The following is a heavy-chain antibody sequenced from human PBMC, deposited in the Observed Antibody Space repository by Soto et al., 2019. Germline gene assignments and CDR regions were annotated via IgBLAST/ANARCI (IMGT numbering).Heavy chain of an antibody. CDR1: GYTFTSYG. Sequence: APVKVSCKASGYTFTSYGISWVRQAPGQGLEWMGWISAYNGNTNYAQKLQGRVTMTTDTSTSTAYMELRSLRSDDTAVYYCARKMKGIYHYYYYYGMDVWGQGTTVTVSS. J-gene: IGHJ6*02. CDR2: ISAYNGNT. CDR3: ARKMKGIYHYYYYYGMDV. V-gene: IGHV1-18*01.